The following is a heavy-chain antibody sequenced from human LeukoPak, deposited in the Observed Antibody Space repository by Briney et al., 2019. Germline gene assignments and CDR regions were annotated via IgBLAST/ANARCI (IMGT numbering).Heavy chain of an antibody. CDR2: ISSSGSTI. J-gene: IGHJ3*02. CDR1: GFTFSSYE. Sequence: QTGGSLRLSCAASGFTFSSYEMNWVRQAPGKGLEWVSYISSSGSTIYYADSVKGRFTISRDNAKNSLYLQMNSLRGEDTALYYCARGGLIQRHAFDIWGQGTMVTVSS. V-gene: IGHV3-48*03. CDR3: ARGGLIQRHAFDI. D-gene: IGHD1-1*01.